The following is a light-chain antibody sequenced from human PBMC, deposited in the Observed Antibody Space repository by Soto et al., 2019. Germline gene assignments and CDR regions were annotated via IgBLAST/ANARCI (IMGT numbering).Light chain of an antibody. V-gene: IGKV1-39*01. CDR2: AAS. Sequence: DIQMTQSPSSLSASVGDRVTITCRASQSISSYLNWYQQKPRKAPKLLIYAASSLQSGVPSRFSGSGSGTDFTLTISSLQNEDVATYYCQQNYSTPITFGQGTRLEIK. J-gene: IGKJ5*01. CDR3: QQNYSTPIT. CDR1: QSISSY.